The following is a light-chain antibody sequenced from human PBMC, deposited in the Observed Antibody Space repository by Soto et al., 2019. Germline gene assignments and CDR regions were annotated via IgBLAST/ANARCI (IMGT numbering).Light chain of an antibody. CDR3: QQYNNWPPIT. CDR1: QSVSSN. J-gene: IGKJ5*01. V-gene: IGKV3-15*01. CDR2: GSF. Sequence: EIVMTQSPATLSVSPGERATLSCRASQSVSSNLAWYQQKPGQAPRLLIYGSFLRATGVPARFTGSGSGTDFTLTISSLQSEDFAVYYCQQYNNWPPITFGQGTRLEIK.